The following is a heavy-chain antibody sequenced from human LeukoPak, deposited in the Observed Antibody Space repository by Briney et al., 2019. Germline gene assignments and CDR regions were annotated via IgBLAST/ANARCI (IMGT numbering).Heavy chain of an antibody. CDR1: GYTLTGYY. D-gene: IGHD5-12*01. J-gene: IGHJ4*02. V-gene: IGHV1-2*02. CDR3: ARDQGYSGYDVYYFDY. CDR2: INPNSGGT. Sequence: ASVTVSCKASGYTLTGYYMHWVRQAPGQGLEWMGWINPNSGGTNYAQKFQGRVTMTRDTSISTAYMELSRLRSDDTAVYYCARDQGYSGYDVYYFDYWGQGTLVTVSS.